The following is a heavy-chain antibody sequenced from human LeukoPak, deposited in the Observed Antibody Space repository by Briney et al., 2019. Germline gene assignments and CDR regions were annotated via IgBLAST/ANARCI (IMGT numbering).Heavy chain of an antibody. CDR3: ARGGTAAAKYFKH. CDR1: GFTFSNYG. V-gene: IGHV3-30*02. Sequence: PGGSLRLSCAASGFTFSNYGMHWVRQAPGKGLEWVAYIRYDGSNKYYADSVKGRFTISSDNSMNTLYLQMNSLRVEDTAVYYCARGGTAAAKYFKHWGQGTLVTVSS. D-gene: IGHD6-13*01. CDR2: IRYDGSNK. J-gene: IGHJ1*01.